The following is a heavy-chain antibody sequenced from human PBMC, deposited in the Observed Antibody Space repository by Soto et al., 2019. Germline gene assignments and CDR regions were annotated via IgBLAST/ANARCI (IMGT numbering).Heavy chain of an antibody. CDR2: ISSSSSYI. CDR1: GFTFSSYS. D-gene: IGHD3-10*01. CDR3: ARVRASYYYGSGTNWFDP. J-gene: IGHJ5*02. V-gene: IGHV3-21*01. Sequence: GGSLRLSCAASGFTFSSYSMNWVRQAPGKGLEWVPSISSSSSYIYYADSVKGRFTISRDNAKNSLYLQMNSLRAEDTAVYYCARVRASYYYGSGTNWFDPWGQGTLVTVSS.